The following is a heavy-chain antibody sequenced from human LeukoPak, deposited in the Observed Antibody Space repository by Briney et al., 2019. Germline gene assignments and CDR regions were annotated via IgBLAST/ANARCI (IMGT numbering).Heavy chain of an antibody. CDR1: SGSISSNY. D-gene: IGHD6-19*01. CDR3: ARHTSGWSMDAFDV. CDR2: IYDSGST. J-gene: IGHJ3*01. Sequence: SETLSLTCTVSSGSISSNYWSWIRQPPRKGLEWIGYIYDSGSTKYNPSLKSRVTISVDTSKNQFSLKLSSVTAADSAVYYCARHTSGWSMDAFDVWGQGTMVTVSS. V-gene: IGHV4-59*08.